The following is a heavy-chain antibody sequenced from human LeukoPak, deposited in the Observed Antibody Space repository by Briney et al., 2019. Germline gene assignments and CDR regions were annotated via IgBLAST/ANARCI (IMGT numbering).Heavy chain of an antibody. V-gene: IGHV1-18*04. CDR3: ARNLGTPGDY. J-gene: IGHJ4*02. D-gene: IGHD3-16*01. CDR2: INPNSGNT. CDR1: GYTFTGYY. Sequence: ASVKVSCKASGYTFTGYYMHWVRQAPGQGLEWMGWINPNSGNTNYAQKLQGRVTMTTDTSTSTAYMELRSLRSDDTAVYYCARNLGTPGDYWGQGTLVTVSS.